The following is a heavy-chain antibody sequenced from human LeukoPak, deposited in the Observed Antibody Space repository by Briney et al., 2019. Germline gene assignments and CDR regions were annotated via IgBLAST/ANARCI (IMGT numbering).Heavy chain of an antibody. Sequence: SETLSLTCTVSGYSISSGYYWGWIRQPPGKGLEWIGSIYHSGSTYYNPSLKSRVTISVDTSKNQFSLKLSSVTAAGTAVYYCATGISIAVADSDAFDIWGQGTMVTVSS. CDR2: IYHSGST. J-gene: IGHJ3*02. V-gene: IGHV4-38-2*02. D-gene: IGHD6-19*01. CDR3: ATGISIAVADSDAFDI. CDR1: GYSISSGYY.